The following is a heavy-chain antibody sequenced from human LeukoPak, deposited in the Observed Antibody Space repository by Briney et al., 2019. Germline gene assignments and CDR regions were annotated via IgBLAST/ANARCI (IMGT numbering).Heavy chain of an antibody. V-gene: IGHV1-8*03. Sequence: ASVKVSCKASGYTFTSYAMNWVRQAPGQGLEWMGWMNPNSGNTGYAQKFQGRVTITRNTSISTAYMELSSLRSEDTAVYYCARGGYSSSSGPHDYWGQGTLVTVSS. CDR2: MNPNSGNT. CDR1: GYTFTSYA. CDR3: ARGGYSSSSGPHDY. D-gene: IGHD6-6*01. J-gene: IGHJ4*02.